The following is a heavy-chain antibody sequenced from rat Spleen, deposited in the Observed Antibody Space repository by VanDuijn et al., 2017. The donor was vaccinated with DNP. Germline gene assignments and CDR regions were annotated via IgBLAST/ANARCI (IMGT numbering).Heavy chain of an antibody. CDR3: TTGQFGY. V-gene: IGHV5S23*01. Sequence: EVQLVESGGDLVQSGRSLKLSCAASGFTFSNYGMAWVRQAPTKGLEWVASITNSGGSTYYRDSVKGRFTISRDNAKSTLYLQMDSLRSEDTATYYCTTGQFGYWGQGVMVTVSS. J-gene: IGHJ2*01. CDR1: GFTFSNYG. CDR2: ITNSGGST. D-gene: IGHD4-3*01.